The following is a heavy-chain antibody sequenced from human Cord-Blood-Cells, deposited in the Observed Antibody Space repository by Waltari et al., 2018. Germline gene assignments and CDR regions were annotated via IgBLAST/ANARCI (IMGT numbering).Heavy chain of an antibody. Sequence: QVQLVQSGAEVKKPGASVKVSCKVSGYTLTELSMHWVRQAPGKGLEWMGCVDPEDGETIYAQKFQGRGTMTEDTSTDTAYMELSSLRSEDTAVYYCATGDGDSNWFDPWGQGTLVTVSS. V-gene: IGHV1-24*01. D-gene: IGHD4-17*01. CDR1: GYTLTELS. J-gene: IGHJ5*02. CDR3: ATGDGDSNWFDP. CDR2: VDPEDGET.